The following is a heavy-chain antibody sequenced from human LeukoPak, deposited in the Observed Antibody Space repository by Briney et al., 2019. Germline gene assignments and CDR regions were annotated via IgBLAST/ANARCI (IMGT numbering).Heavy chain of an antibody. CDR2: IIPIFGTA. CDR3: ARETVSVVVTSPPGGYYYYYGMDV. Sequence: ASVKVSCKASGGTLSSYAISWVRQAPGQGLEWMGGIIPIFGTANYAQKFQGRVTITADESTSTAYMELSSLRSEDTAVYYCARETVSVVVTSPPGGYYYYYGMDVWGQGTTVTVSS. V-gene: IGHV1-69*13. CDR1: GGTLSSYA. D-gene: IGHD2-21*02. J-gene: IGHJ6*02.